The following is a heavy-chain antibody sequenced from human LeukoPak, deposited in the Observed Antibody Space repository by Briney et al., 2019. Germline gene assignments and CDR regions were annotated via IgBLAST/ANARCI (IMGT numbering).Heavy chain of an antibody. J-gene: IGHJ6*02. CDR2: IYYTGTT. CDR1: GGSISNYY. CDR3: ARGYDIDV. Sequence: SETLSLTCTVSGGSISNYYWSWIRQPPGKALEWIGYIYYTGTTKYNPSLKSRATISLDTSKDQFSLKLTSVTAADTALFFCARGYDIDVWGQGTTVTVSS. V-gene: IGHV4-59*01.